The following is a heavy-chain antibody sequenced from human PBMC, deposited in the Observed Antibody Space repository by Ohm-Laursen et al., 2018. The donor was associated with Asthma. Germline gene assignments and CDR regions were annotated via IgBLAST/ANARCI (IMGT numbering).Heavy chain of an antibody. J-gene: IGHJ4*02. CDR2: IKQDGSEK. D-gene: IGHD3-10*01. CDR3: ARVMVQGVIIPVGDFDY. Sequence: SLRLSCTASGFTFSSYWMSWVRQAPGKGLEWVANIKQDGSEKYYVDSVKGRFTISRDNAKNSLYLQMNSLRAEDTAVYYCARVMVQGVIIPVGDFDYWGQGTLLTVSS. CDR1: GFTFSSYW. V-gene: IGHV3-7*04.